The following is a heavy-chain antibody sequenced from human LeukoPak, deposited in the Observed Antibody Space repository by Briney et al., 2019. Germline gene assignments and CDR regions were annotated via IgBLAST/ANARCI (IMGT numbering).Heavy chain of an antibody. D-gene: IGHD3-10*01. J-gene: IGHJ3*01. CDR1: GFTLSSYW. CDR2: IKEDGSEK. Sequence: GGSLRLSCAASGFTLSSYWMSWVRQAPGKGPEWVANIKEDGSEKYYVDSVKGGFTIYRDNAKNSLYLHMNSLTAEDTAMYYCARDWLAGVPFDAFDLWGQGTMVTVSS. CDR3: ARDWLAGVPFDAFDL. V-gene: IGHV3-7*01.